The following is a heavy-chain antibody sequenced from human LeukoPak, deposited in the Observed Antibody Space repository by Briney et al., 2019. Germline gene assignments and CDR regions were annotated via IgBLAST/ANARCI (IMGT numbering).Heavy chain of an antibody. Sequence: PGGSLRLSCAASGFTFSSYAMHWVRQAPGKGLEWVAVISYDGSNKYYADSVKGRFTISRDNSKNTLYLQMNSLRAEDTAVYYCAKGGGYDSSGYYPSYFDYWGQGTLVTVSS. CDR3: AKGGGYDSSGYYPSYFDY. CDR1: GFTFSSYA. CDR2: ISYDGSNK. D-gene: IGHD3-22*01. J-gene: IGHJ4*02. V-gene: IGHV3-30*04.